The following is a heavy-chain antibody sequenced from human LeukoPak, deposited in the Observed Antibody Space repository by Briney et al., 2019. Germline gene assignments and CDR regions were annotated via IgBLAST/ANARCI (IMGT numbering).Heavy chain of an antibody. Sequence: GGSLRLSCAASGFTFSSYGMHWVRQAPGKGLEWVAFIRYDGSNKYYADSVKGRFTISRDNSKNTLYLQMNSLRAEDTAVYYCAKDYGFLQLYYYYMDVWGKGTTVTVSS. CDR2: IRYDGSNK. V-gene: IGHV3-30*02. CDR1: GFTFSSYG. J-gene: IGHJ6*03. D-gene: IGHD1-1*01. CDR3: AKDYGFLQLYYYYMDV.